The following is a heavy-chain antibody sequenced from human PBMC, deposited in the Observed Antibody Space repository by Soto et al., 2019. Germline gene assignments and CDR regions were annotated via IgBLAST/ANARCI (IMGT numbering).Heavy chain of an antibody. V-gene: IGHV3-66*01. D-gene: IGHD2-15*01. CDR1: GFTVSSNY. CDR3: ARFYCSGGSCYDVGAFDI. Sequence: GGSLRLSCAASGFTVSSNYMSWVRQAPGKGLEWVSVIYSGGSTYYADSVKGRFTISRDNSKNTLYLQMNSLRAEDTAVYYCARFYCSGGSCYDVGAFDIWGQGTMVTVSS. CDR2: IYSGGST. J-gene: IGHJ3*02.